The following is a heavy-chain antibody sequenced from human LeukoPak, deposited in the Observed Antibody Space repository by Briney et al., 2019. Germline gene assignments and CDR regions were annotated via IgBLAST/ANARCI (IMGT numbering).Heavy chain of an antibody. CDR2: IYYSGST. J-gene: IGHJ2*01. V-gene: IGHV4-59*01. CDR1: GGSISSYY. Sequence: SETLSLTCTVSGGSISSYYWSWIRQPPGKGQEWIGYIYYSGSTNYNPSLKSRVTISVDTSKHQFSLKLSSVTAADTAVYYCARVERQWLLWYFDLWGRGTLVTVSS. D-gene: IGHD6-19*01. CDR3: ARVERQWLLWYFDL.